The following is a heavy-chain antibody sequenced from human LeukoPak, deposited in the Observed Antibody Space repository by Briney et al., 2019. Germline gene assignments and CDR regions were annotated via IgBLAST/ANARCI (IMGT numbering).Heavy chain of an antibody. V-gene: IGHV1-69*13. CDR2: IIPIFGTA. D-gene: IGHD5-12*01. Sequence: ASVKVSCKASGGTFSSYAISWVRQAPGQGLEWMGGIIPIFGTANYAQKFQGRVTITADESTSTAYMELSSLRSEDTVVYYCARGRWLRNFDYWGQGTLVTVSS. J-gene: IGHJ4*02. CDR3: ARGRWLRNFDY. CDR1: GGTFSSYA.